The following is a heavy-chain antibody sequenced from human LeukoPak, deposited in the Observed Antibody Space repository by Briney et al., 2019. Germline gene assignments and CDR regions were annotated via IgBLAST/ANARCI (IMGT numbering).Heavy chain of an antibody. CDR3: ARANYYDSSGYYDTIPLSARENYNWFDP. CDR1: GGTFSSSP. CDR2: IIPMLAIA. J-gene: IGHJ5*02. V-gene: IGHV1-69*04. Sequence: ASVKVSCKASGGTFSSSPITWVRQAPGQGLEWMGRIIPMLAIANYAQKFQGRVTITADKSTRTAYMELISLRSEDTAVYYCARANYYDSSGYYDTIPLSARENYNWFDPWGQGTLVTVSS. D-gene: IGHD3-22*01.